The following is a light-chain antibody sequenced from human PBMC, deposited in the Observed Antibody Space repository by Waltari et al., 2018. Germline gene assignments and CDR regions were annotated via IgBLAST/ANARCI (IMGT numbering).Light chain of an antibody. CDR1: QSVRSD. CDR2: DTS. V-gene: IGKV3-11*01. J-gene: IGKJ4*01. Sequence: EIVLTQSPATLPLSPGERATLSCSASQSVRSDLARYQQKPGQAPRLLIYDTSNRASGIPARFSGSGSGTDFSLSISSLEPEDFAVYYCQQRHNWPLTFGGGTKVEIK. CDR3: QQRHNWPLT.